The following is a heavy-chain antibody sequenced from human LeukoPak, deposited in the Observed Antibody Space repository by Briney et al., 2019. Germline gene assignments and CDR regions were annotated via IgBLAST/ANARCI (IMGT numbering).Heavy chain of an antibody. CDR3: ARYCGAASCYSGFDY. D-gene: IGHD2-15*01. V-gene: IGHV3-23*01. CDR1: XXXXXSYS. CDR2: ISGDGGK. Sequence: WGSLRLSCXAXXXXXXSYSMGWVRQAPGKGPEGFSAISGDGGKYYADSVKGRFTISRDNSKNTLYLQMNSLGGEDTALYYCARYCGAASCYSGFDYWGQGTLVTVAS. J-gene: IGHJ4*02.